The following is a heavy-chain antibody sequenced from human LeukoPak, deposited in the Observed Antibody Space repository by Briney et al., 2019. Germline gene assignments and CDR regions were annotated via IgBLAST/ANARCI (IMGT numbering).Heavy chain of an antibody. J-gene: IGHJ4*02. CDR3: AGDSSAAPHSY. V-gene: IGHV3-7*01. CDR1: GFTFSGYL. D-gene: IGHD2-15*01. CDR2: IKEEGSEK. Sequence: AGGSLRHSCAASGFTFSGYLMSWVRQAPGKGLEWVANIKEEGSEKYYVDSVKGRFIISRDNAKNSLYLQMNSLRAEDTAVYYCAGDSSAAPHSYWGQGTLVTVFS.